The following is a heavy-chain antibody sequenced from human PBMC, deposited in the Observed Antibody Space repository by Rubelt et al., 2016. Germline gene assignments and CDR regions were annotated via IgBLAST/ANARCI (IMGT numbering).Heavy chain of an antibody. CDR2: FSYSGRT. CDR3: ARDLGRSGYASCSDY. J-gene: IGHJ4*02. D-gene: IGHD5-12*01. V-gene: IGHV4-39*07. Sequence: QLQLQESGPGLVKPSETLSLTCTVSVGSISSNSYYWGWIRQPPGKGLEWIGSFSYSGRTYYNPSLKSRVTISEDTSKNQFSLKLRSVTAADTAVYYWARDLGRSGYASCSDYWGRGTLVTVSS. CDR1: VGSISSNSYY.